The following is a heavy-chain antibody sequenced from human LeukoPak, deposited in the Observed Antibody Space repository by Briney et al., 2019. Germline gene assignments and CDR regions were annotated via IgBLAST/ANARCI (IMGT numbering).Heavy chain of an antibody. V-gene: IGHV3-53*01. D-gene: IGHD3-16*01. CDR2: IYSGGST. Sequence: GGSLRLSCAASGFTVSSNYMSWVRQAPGKGLEWVSVIYSGGSTYYADSVKGRFTISRDNSKNTLYLQMNSLRAEDTAVYYCARDQAVWVRSLDYWGQGTLVTVSS. CDR1: GFTVSSNY. J-gene: IGHJ4*02. CDR3: ARDQAVWVRSLDY.